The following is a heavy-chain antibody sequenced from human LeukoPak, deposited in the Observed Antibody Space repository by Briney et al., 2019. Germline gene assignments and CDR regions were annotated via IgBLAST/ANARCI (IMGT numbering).Heavy chain of an antibody. Sequence: GGSLRLSCAASGFTFSSYGMHWVRQAPGKGLEWVAVIWYDGSNKYYADSVKGRFTISRDNSKNTLYLQMNSLRAEDTAVYYCANLLSSGWYDYFDYWGQGTLVTVSS. J-gene: IGHJ4*02. CDR2: IWYDGSNK. CDR3: ANLLSSGWYDYFDY. D-gene: IGHD6-19*01. V-gene: IGHV3-33*06. CDR1: GFTFSSYG.